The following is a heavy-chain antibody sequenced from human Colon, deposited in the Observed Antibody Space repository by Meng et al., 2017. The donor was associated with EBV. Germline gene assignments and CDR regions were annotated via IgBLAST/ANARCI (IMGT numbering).Heavy chain of an antibody. CDR1: GGSMSSGDYF. V-gene: IGHV4-30-4*01. CDR2: IYYSGNT. Sequence: QVQVQESGPGLVKPSXXLSLTCTVSGGSMSSGDYFWNWIRQPPGKGLEWIGYIYYSGNTYYNPSLKSRVTISIDTSKNQFSLKLSSVTAADTAVYYCARAEYYNWFDPRGQGTLVTVSS. CDR3: ARAEYYNWFDP. J-gene: IGHJ5*02. D-gene: IGHD1-14*01.